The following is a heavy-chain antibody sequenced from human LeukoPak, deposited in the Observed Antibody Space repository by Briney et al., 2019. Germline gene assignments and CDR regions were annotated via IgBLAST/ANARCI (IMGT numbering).Heavy chain of an antibody. V-gene: IGHV5-51*01. Sequence: GESLKISCQASGYSFTNYWIGWVRLMPGIGLEWMGIIYPGDSDTRYSPSFQGQVTISADKSITTAYLQWSSLKASDTAMYYCARGGGSSWRVFDYWGQGTLVTVSS. CDR2: IYPGDSDT. D-gene: IGHD6-13*01. J-gene: IGHJ4*02. CDR3: ARGGGSSWRVFDY. CDR1: GYSFTNYW.